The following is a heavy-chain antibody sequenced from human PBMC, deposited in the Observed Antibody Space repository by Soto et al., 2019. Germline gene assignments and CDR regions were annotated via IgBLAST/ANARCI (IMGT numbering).Heavy chain of an antibody. CDR2: IIPIFGTA. CDR1: GGTFSSYA. CDR3: AREGSYGSVSTRGWFDP. V-gene: IGHV1-69*12. D-gene: IGHD3-10*01. Sequence: QVQLVQSGAEVKKPGSSVKVSCKASGGTFSSYAISWVRQAPGQGLEWMGGIIPIFGTANYAQKFQGRVTITADESTSTAYMELSSLRSEDTAVYYCAREGSYGSVSTRGWFDPWGQGTLVTVSS. J-gene: IGHJ5*02.